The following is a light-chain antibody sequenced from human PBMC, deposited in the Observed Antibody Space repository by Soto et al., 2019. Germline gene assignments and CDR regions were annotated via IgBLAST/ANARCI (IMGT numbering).Light chain of an antibody. V-gene: IGLV3-21*04. CDR3: QVWDSSSDVV. CDR1: NIGSKS. CDR2: YDS. J-gene: IGLJ2*01. Sequence: SYELTQPSSVSVAPGKTARITCGGNNIGSKSVHWYQQKPGQAPVLVIYYDSDRPSGIPERFSGSNSGNTATLTISRVEAGDEADYYCQVWDSSSDVVFGGGTKVTVL.